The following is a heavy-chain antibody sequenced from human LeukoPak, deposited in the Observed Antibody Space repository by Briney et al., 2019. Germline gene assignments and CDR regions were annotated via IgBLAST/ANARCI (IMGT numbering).Heavy chain of an antibody. CDR3: AKGAYYDL. CDR1: DFTFSSSG. Sequence: GGSLRLSCAASDFTFSSSGMTWVRQAPGKGLEWVSTVSNSGENTYYADSVKGRFTISRDNSKNTLYLQMNSLRAEDTAVYYCAKGAYYDLWGQGTLVTVSS. V-gene: IGHV3-23*01. CDR2: VSNSGENT. D-gene: IGHD3-22*01. J-gene: IGHJ4*02.